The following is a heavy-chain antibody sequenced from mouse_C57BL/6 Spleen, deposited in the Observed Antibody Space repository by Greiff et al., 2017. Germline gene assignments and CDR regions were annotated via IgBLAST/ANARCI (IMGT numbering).Heavy chain of an antibody. V-gene: IGHV1-81*01. CDR2: IYPRSGNT. D-gene: IGHD1-1*01. CDR1: GYTFTSYG. Sequence: QVQLQQSGAELARPGASVKLSCKASGYTFTSYGISWVKQRTGQGLEWIGEIYPRSGNTYYNEQFKGKATLTADKSSSTAYMELRSLTSEDSAVYFCARDTYFYGSRRGYFDYWGQGTTLTVSS. CDR3: ARDTYFYGSRRGYFDY. J-gene: IGHJ2*01.